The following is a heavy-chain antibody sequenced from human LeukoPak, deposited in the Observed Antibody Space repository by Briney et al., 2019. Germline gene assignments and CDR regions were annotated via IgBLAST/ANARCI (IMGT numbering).Heavy chain of an antibody. Sequence: SETLSLTCTVSGGSIGSSSYYWGWIRQPPGKGLEWIGSIYHSGSTYYNPSLKSRVTISVDTSKNQFSLKLSSVTAADTAVYYCARGDTAMYCDWGQGTLVTVSS. CDR3: ARGDTAMYCD. J-gene: IGHJ4*02. CDR2: IYHSGST. CDR1: GGSIGSSSYY. D-gene: IGHD5-18*01. V-gene: IGHV4-39*07.